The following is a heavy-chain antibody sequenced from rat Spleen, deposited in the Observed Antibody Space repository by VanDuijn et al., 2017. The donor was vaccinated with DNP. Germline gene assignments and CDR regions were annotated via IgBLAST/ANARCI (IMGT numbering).Heavy chain of an antibody. CDR2: IIYDGSSL. CDR1: GFTFSDYA. J-gene: IGHJ1*01. CDR3: ARHVKASHYWYFDF. V-gene: IGHV5-17*01. Sequence: EVQLVESGGGLIQPGRSLKVSCAASGFTFSDYAMAWVRQAPTKGLEWVATIIYDGSSLYYRDSVKGRFTVSRDNAKGTLYLQMDSLRSEDSATYYCARHVKASHYWYFDFWGPGTMVTVSS.